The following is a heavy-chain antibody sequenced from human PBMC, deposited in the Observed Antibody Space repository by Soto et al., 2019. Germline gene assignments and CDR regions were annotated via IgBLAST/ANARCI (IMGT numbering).Heavy chain of an antibody. CDR2: IDPSNGQA. CDR1: GYTFTGYG. D-gene: IGHD2-2*02. V-gene: IGHV1-18*04. Sequence: QVQLLQSGAEVKESGASVKVSCKASGYTFTGYGISWVRQAPRQGLEWMGWIDPSNGQAHYAQDLQGTVTMTKDTIPSTVYLGLKGLRSDDTAVYYCAKTRYTRSLKYYFDHWGQGTLVTVSS. CDR3: AKTRYTRSLKYYFDH. J-gene: IGHJ4*02.